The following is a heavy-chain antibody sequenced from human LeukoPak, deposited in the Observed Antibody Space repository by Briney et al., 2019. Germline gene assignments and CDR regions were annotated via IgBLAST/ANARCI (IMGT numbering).Heavy chain of an antibody. J-gene: IGHJ4*02. D-gene: IGHD1-26*01. Sequence: GGSLRLSCAASGFTFSSYWMSWVRQAPGKGLEWVANIKQDGSEKYYVDSVKGRFTISRDNAKNSLYLQMNSLRAEDTAVYYCARDLGVGATYFDYWGQGTLVTVSS. CDR1: GFTFSSYW. CDR3: ARDLGVGATYFDY. CDR2: IKQDGSEK. V-gene: IGHV3-7*01.